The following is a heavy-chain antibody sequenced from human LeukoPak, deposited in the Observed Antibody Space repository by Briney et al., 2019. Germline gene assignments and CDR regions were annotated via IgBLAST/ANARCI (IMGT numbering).Heavy chain of an antibody. CDR1: GFTFSSYA. CDR3: ANFPGATSGYYYYGMDV. D-gene: IGHD5-12*01. V-gene: IGHV3-23*01. J-gene: IGHJ6*02. Sequence: GASVRLSCAASGFTFSSYAMSWVRQAPGKGLEGVSAISGSGGSTYYADSVKGRFTISRDNSKNTLYLQMNSLRAEDTAVYCCANFPGATSGYYYYGMDVWGQGTTVTVSS. CDR2: ISGSGGST.